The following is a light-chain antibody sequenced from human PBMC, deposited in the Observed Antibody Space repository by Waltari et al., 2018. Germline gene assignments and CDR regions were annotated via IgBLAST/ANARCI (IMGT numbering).Light chain of an antibody. CDR2: EVS. CDR1: SSDVGGYNF. V-gene: IGLV2-8*01. CDR3: SSYVANNNPV. J-gene: IGLJ2*01. Sequence: QSALTQPPSASGSPGQSVTISCTRTSSDVGGYNFVSWYQHHPGQAPRPIIYEVSQRPSGAPDRFSGSKSGNTASLTVSGLQAEDEADYYCSSYVANNNPVFGGGTKLTVL.